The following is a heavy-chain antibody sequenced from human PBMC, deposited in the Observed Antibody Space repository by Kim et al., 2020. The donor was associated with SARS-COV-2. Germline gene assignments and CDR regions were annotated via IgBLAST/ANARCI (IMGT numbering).Heavy chain of an antibody. Sequence: GGSLRLSCAASGFTFSSYAMSWVRQAPGKGLEWVSAISGSGGSTYYADSVKGRFTISRDNSRNTLYLQMHSLRAEDTAVYYCAKDWGNTYYYGSGSFSAPLNISDAFDIWGQGTMVTVSS. J-gene: IGHJ3*02. CDR3: AKDWGNTYYYGSGSFSAPLNISDAFDI. D-gene: IGHD3-10*01. V-gene: IGHV3-23*01. CDR2: ISGSGGST. CDR1: GFTFSSYA.